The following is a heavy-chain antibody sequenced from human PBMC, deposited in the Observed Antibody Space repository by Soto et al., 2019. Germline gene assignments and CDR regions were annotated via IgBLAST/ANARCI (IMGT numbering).Heavy chain of an antibody. V-gene: IGHV4-61*01. CDR2: IFYSGST. CDR1: GVSVGGTYYY. D-gene: IGHD2-15*01. J-gene: IGHJ4*02. Sequence: SETLSLTSAVAGVSVGGTYYYLTWIRQPPGKGLEWIGYIFYSGSTNYNPSLKSRLTISADTSKNQFSLNLRSVTAADTAVYYCVREGCSGGTCYSGYNLGIDYWGPGILVTVSS. CDR3: VREGCSGGTCYSGYNLGIDY.